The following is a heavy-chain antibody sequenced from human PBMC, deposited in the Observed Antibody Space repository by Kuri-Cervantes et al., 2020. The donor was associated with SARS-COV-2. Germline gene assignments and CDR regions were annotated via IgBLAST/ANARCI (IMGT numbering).Heavy chain of an antibody. Sequence: SVKVSCKASGVNLSSYAIAWVRQAPGQGLEWMGRIIPIYGTTNYAQKVQGRVTITADESTNTAYMEMSSLRSEDTAIYYCAGDAMIITLFGLENWVDAWGQETLVTVSS. D-gene: IGHD3/OR15-3a*01. CDR2: IIPIYGTT. CDR1: GVNLSSYA. J-gene: IGHJ5*02. CDR3: AGDAMIITLFGLENWVDA. V-gene: IGHV1-69*13.